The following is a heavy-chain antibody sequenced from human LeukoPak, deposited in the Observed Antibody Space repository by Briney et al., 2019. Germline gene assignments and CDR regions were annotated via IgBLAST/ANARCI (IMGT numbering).Heavy chain of an antibody. J-gene: IGHJ5*02. CDR2: IIPIFGTA. Sequence: ASVKVSCKASGGTFSSYAISWVRQAPGQGLEWMGGIIPIFGTANYAQKFQGRVTITADKSTSTAYMELSSLRSEDTAVYYCARWAAMAEFGYNWFDPWGQGTLVTVSS. D-gene: IGHD5-18*01. CDR1: GGTFSSYA. V-gene: IGHV1-69*06. CDR3: ARWAAMAEFGYNWFDP.